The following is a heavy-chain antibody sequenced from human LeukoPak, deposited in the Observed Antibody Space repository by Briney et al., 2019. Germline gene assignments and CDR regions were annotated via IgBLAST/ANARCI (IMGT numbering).Heavy chain of an antibody. Sequence: PGGSLRLSCAASGFTFDDYATHWVRQAPGKGLEWVSGISWNSGSIGYADSVKGRFTISRDNAKNSLCLQMNSLRAEDTALYYCAKAAATYSSLFDYWGQGTLVTVSS. CDR3: AKAAATYSSLFDY. J-gene: IGHJ4*02. CDR1: GFTFDDYA. D-gene: IGHD6-13*01. CDR2: ISWNSGSI. V-gene: IGHV3-9*01.